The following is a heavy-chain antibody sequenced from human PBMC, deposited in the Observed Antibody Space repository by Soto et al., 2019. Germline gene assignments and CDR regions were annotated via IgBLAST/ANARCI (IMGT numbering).Heavy chain of an antibody. D-gene: IGHD5-12*01. CDR3: ARGRYSAYEGFEY. V-gene: IGHV4-59*01. Sequence: SETLSLTCTVSGGSISGYYWSWIRQSPGKGLEWIAYIYYSGSTDSNPSLKSRVTISLDTSKNLVSLKLSSVTASDTAVYYCARGRYSAYEGFEYWGQGTLVTVSS. J-gene: IGHJ4*02. CDR1: GGSISGYY. CDR2: IYYSGST.